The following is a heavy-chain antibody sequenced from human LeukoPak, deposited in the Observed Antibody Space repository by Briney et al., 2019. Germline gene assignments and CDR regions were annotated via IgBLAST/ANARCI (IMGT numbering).Heavy chain of an antibody. CDR1: GFTFSDYN. J-gene: IGHJ6*04. Sequence: GGSLRLSCAASGFTFSDYNMRWIRQAPGKGLEWVSSISRSGSTIYYADSVKGRFTISRDNAKNSLYLQMNSPRAEDTAVYYCAELGITMIGGVWGKGTTVTISS. CDR3: AELGITMIGGV. CDR2: ISRSGSTI. D-gene: IGHD3-10*02. V-gene: IGHV3-11*04.